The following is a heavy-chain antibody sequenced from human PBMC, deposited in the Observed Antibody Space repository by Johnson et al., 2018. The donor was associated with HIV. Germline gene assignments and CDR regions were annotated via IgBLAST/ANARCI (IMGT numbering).Heavy chain of an antibody. D-gene: IGHD1-26*01. CDR2: ISFAGTKK. CDR3: GKDDLGWELSHDDAFDI. CDR1: GFSFSSYG. V-gene: IGHV3-30*18. Sequence: VQLVESGGGVVQPGRSLRLSCAASGFSFSSYGMHWVRQAPGKGLEWVAAISFAGTKKNNADSVKGRFTISRDNSKNTLYLQMNSLRAEDTAVYYCGKDDLGWELSHDDAFDIWGQGTMVTVSS. J-gene: IGHJ3*02.